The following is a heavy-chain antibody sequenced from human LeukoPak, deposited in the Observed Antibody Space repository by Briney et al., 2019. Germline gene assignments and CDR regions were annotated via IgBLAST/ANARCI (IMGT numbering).Heavy chain of an antibody. Sequence: GGTLRVSCAASGFTLSSYWMDWLREAPGKGLVGVSRVNSDGSSRSYADSVKGRFTISRDNATNTLYLQMNSLRAEDTALYYCASGRQWEPGDYWGQGTLVTVSS. CDR2: VNSDGSSR. CDR1: GFTLSSYW. D-gene: IGHD1-26*01. CDR3: ASGRQWEPGDY. V-gene: IGHV3-74*01. J-gene: IGHJ4*02.